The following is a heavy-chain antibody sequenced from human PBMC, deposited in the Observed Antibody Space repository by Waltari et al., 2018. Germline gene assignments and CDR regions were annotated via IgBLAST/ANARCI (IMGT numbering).Heavy chain of an antibody. J-gene: IGHJ4*02. CDR2: ICYDGSKK. Sequence: QVQLVESGGGVVQPGRSLRLSCEASGFTFSSYGMHWVRQAPGKGLECVAVICYDGSKKYYADSLKGRFTISRDNSKHTLYLQMNSLRAEDTAMYYCAKDGGSGLDYWGQGTLVTVSS. CDR3: AKDGGSGLDY. V-gene: IGHV3-30*18. CDR1: GFTFSSYG. D-gene: IGHD6-19*01.